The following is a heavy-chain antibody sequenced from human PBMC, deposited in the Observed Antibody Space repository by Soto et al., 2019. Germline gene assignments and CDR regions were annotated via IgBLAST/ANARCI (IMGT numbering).Heavy chain of an antibody. CDR3: VRDRRLSQHYFDF. Sequence: EVQLVESGGGLAQPGGSLRLSCAASGFIFSSDWMHWVRQAPGKGLVWVARINTDGSDTSYAVSVKGRFTISRDNDKNTVYLQMNGLRDEHTAVSYFVRDRRLSQHYFDFSGQGNMVTVSS. J-gene: IGHJ4*02. D-gene: IGHD6-6*01. CDR1: GFIFSSDW. CDR2: INTDGSDT. V-gene: IGHV3-74*01.